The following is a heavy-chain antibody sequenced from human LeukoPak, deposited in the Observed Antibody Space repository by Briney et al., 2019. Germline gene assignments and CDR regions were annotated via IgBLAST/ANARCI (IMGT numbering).Heavy chain of an antibody. CDR3: ARGPGRVAAPATGSFDI. Sequence: PGGSLRLSCVASGFTFSSYEMSWLRQARGKGLEWISYISTYGGNTYYADSVKGRFTISRDNAKNSVYLQMDSLRAEDTAVYYCARGPGRVAAPATGSFDIWGQGTVVTVSS. CDR2: ISTYGGNT. J-gene: IGHJ3*02. D-gene: IGHD3-9*01. V-gene: IGHV3-48*03. CDR1: GFTFSSYE.